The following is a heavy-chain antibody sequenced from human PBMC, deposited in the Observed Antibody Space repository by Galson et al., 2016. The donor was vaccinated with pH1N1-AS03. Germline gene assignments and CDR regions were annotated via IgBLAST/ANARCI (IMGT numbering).Heavy chain of an antibody. V-gene: IGHV3-23*01. CDR1: GFTFSRYG. Sequence: SLRLSCAASGFTFSRYGLNWVRQAPGEGLEWVSGISGSVLNTQYADSAKGRFTISRDNSKNTLYLLMNSLRAEDTAVYYCARSPYYYGSGGIDYWGQGTLVAVSS. CDR3: ARSPYYYGSGGIDY. D-gene: IGHD3-10*01. J-gene: IGHJ4*02. CDR2: ISGSVLNT.